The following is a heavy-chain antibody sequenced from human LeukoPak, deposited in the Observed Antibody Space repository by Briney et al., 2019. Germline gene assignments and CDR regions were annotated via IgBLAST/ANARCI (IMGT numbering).Heavy chain of an antibody. CDR2: INPNSGGT. D-gene: IGHD6-19*01. Sequence: GASVKVSCKASGYTFTGYYMHWVRQAPGQGLEWRGWINPNSGGTNYAQKFQGRVTMTRDTSISTAYMELSRLRSDDTAVYYCARDRTRTGYSSGWYHDYWGQGTLVTVSS. J-gene: IGHJ4*02. V-gene: IGHV1-2*02. CDR1: GYTFTGYY. CDR3: ARDRTRTGYSSGWYHDY.